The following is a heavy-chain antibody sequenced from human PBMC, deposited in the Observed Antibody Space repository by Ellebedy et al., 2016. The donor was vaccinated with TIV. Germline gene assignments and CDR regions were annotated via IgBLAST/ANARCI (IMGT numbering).Heavy chain of an antibody. J-gene: IGHJ3*02. CDR3: ATDGSYGDYRSPTHAFVM. Sequence: GGSLRLSCATSGFSFSSYWMTWVRQAPGKGLEWVANIRLDGGDKYYVDSVKGRFTVSRDNAKNSLYLQMTSLRADDTAVYYCATDGSYGDYRSPTHAFVMWGQGTMVAVSS. D-gene: IGHD4-17*01. CDR1: GFSFSSYW. V-gene: IGHV3-7*01. CDR2: IRLDGGDK.